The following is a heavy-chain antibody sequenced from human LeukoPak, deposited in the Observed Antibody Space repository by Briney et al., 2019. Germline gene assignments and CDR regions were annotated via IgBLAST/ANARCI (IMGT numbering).Heavy chain of an antibody. Sequence: PGGSLRLSCAASGFTFSSYSMNWVRQAPGKGLDWVAFIRYDASDKYYADSVKGRFTISRDNSKNTLFLQMNSLRTEDTAVYYCAKDLTTVTTQGDYWGQGTLVTVSS. CDR2: IRYDASDK. D-gene: IGHD4-17*01. CDR3: AKDLTTVTTQGDY. V-gene: IGHV3-30*02. CDR1: GFTFSSYS. J-gene: IGHJ4*02.